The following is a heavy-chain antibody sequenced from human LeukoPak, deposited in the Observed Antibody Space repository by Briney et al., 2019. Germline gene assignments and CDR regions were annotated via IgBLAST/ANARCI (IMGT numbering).Heavy chain of an antibody. J-gene: IGHJ4*02. CDR1: GGSISSYY. Sequence: SETLSLTCTVSGGSISSYYWSWIRQPAGKGLEWIGRIYTSGSTNYNPSLKSRVTMSVDTSKNQFSLKLSSVTAADAAVYYCAREGNYDFWSGYPFTGFDYWGQGTLVTVSS. CDR2: IYTSGST. CDR3: AREGNYDFWSGYPFTGFDY. V-gene: IGHV4-4*07. D-gene: IGHD3-3*01.